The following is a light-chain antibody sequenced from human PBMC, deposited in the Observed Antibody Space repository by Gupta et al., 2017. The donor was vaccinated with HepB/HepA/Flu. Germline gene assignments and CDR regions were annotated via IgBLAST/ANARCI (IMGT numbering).Light chain of an antibody. CDR3: SAWDDTLNWV. CDR1: SSNIGSNT. V-gene: IGLV1-44*01. Sequence: QSVLTQPPSTSGTPGQRIDISCSGTSSNIGSNTVNWYQQLPGTAPKLLIYCNNQRPSGVPDRFSGSKSGTSASLAISGLQSEDEATYYCSAWDDTLNWVFGGGTTLTVL. J-gene: IGLJ3*02. CDR2: CNN.